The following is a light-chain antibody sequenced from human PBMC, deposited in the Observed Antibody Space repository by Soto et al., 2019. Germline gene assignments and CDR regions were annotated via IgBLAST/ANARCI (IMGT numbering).Light chain of an antibody. Sequence: QSVLTQPPSASGTPGQRVTISCSGSSSNIGSNYVYWYQQLPGTAPKLLIYSNNQRPSGVPDRFSGSKSGTSASLAISGLQSEDEADYYCVAWDDSLNRVVFGGGTKLTVL. CDR1: SSNIGSNY. V-gene: IGLV1-44*01. J-gene: IGLJ2*01. CDR2: SNN. CDR3: VAWDDSLNRVV.